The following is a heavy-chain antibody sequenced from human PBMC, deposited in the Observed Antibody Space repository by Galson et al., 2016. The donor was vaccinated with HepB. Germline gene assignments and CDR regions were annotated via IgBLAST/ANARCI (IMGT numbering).Heavy chain of an antibody. CDR1: GLTVYNNY. D-gene: IGHD3-9*01. J-gene: IGHJ5*02. Sequence: SLRLSCAASGLTVYNNYMSWVRQAPGKGLECISLIYSGGDTVYADSVKGRFTTSRDHSKNTVYLQMNSLRVEDTAVYYYARDPPAVATGTWAWGQGTQVTVSS. CDR3: ARDPPAVATGTWA. V-gene: IGHV3-66*01. CDR2: IYSGGDT.